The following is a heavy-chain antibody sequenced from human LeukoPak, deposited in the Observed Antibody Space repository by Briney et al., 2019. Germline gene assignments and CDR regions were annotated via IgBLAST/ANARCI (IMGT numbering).Heavy chain of an antibody. CDR3: AKDRQYNSGWYLDY. Sequence: PGGSPRLSCAASGFTFSNYGMHWVRQAPGKGLEWVAFIRSSGGINKYFADSVKGRFTISRDNSKNTLYLQMNSLRAEDTAVYYCAKDRQYNSGWYLDYWGQGTLVTVSS. D-gene: IGHD6-19*01. J-gene: IGHJ4*02. CDR1: GFTFSNYG. V-gene: IGHV3-30*02. CDR2: IRSSGGINK.